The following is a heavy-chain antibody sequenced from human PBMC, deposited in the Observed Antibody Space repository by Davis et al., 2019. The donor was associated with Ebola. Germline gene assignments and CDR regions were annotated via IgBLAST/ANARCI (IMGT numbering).Heavy chain of an antibody. CDR3: ARSPPRLIVGATPDY. Sequence: SVKVSCKASGGTFSSYAISWVRHAPGQGLEWMGGIIPIFGTANYAQKFQGRVTMTRDTSISTAYMELSRLRSDDTAVYYCARSPPRLIVGATPDYWGQGTLVTVSS. CDR2: IIPIFGTA. D-gene: IGHD1-26*01. J-gene: IGHJ4*02. V-gene: IGHV1-69*05. CDR1: GGTFSSYA.